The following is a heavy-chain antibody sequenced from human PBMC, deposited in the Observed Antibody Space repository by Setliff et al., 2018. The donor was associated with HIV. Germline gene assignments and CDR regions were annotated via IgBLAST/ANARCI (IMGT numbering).Heavy chain of an antibody. CDR3: AGGGGRVVRGLFGMYYFDY. Sequence: SSETLSLTCTVSGGSIRNEDYFGSWIRQPAGKGLEWIGRFYTSGSTNYNPPFKSRVTISEGTSENQFSLKLTSVTAADSAIYYCAGGGGRVVRGLFGMYYFDYWGQGILVTVSS. D-gene: IGHD3-10*01. CDR2: FYTSGST. J-gene: IGHJ4*02. CDR1: GGSIRNEDYF. V-gene: IGHV4-61*02.